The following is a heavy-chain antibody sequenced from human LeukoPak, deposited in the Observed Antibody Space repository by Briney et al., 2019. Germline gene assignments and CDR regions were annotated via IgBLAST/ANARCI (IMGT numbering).Heavy chain of an antibody. J-gene: IGHJ4*02. CDR1: GFTFSSYG. Sequence: GGSLRLSCAASGFTFSSYGMHWVRQAPGKGLEWVAFIRYDGSNKYYADSVKGRFTISRDNSKNTLYLQTNSLRAEDTAVYYCAKDSYSSSWYLRYYFDYWGQGTLVTVSS. D-gene: IGHD6-13*01. CDR2: IRYDGSNK. CDR3: AKDSYSSSWYLRYYFDY. V-gene: IGHV3-30*02.